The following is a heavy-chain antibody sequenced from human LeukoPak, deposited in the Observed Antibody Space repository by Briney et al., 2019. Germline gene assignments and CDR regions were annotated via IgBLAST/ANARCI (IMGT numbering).Heavy chain of an antibody. D-gene: IGHD5-18*01. CDR3: ARGYSYGASGFDY. V-gene: IGHV3-48*01. CDR2: ISSSSSTI. CDR1: GFTFSSYS. Sequence: GGSLRLSCAASGFTFSSYSTNWVRQAPGKGLEWVSYISSSSSTIYYADSVKGRFTISRDNAKNSLYLQMNSLRAEDTAVYYCARGYSYGASGFDYWGQGTLVTVSS. J-gene: IGHJ4*02.